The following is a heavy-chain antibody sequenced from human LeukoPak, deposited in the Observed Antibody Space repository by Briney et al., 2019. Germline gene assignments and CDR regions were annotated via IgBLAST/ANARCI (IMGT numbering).Heavy chain of an antibody. CDR1: GFTFSSYA. V-gene: IGHV3-21*06. J-gene: IGHJ6*02. CDR3: ARPFYYDSNGGEGMDV. CDR2: ITTSGTYI. Sequence: PGRSLRLSCAASGFTFSSYAMHWVRQAPGKGLELVSSITTSGTYIYYADSVKGRFTISRDNAKNSLYLQMNSLRAEDTAVYYCARPFYYDSNGGEGMDVWGQGTTVTASS. D-gene: IGHD3-22*01.